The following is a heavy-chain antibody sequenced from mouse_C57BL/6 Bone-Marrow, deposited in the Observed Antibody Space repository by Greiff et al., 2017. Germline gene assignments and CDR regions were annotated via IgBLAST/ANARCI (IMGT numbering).Heavy chain of an antibody. J-gene: IGHJ3*01. CDR1: GFTFSSYA. CDR3: ARGPYYYGSTPVAY. V-gene: IGHV5-4*03. Sequence: EVKVVESGGGLVKPGGSLKLSCAASGFTFSSYAMSWVRQTPEKRLEWVATISDGGSYTYYPDNVKGRFTISRDNAKNNLYLQMSHLKSEDTAMYYCARGPYYYGSTPVAYWGQGTLVTVSA. CDR2: ISDGGSYT. D-gene: IGHD1-1*01.